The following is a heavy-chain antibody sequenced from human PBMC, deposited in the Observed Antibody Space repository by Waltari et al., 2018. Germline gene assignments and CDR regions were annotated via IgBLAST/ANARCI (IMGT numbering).Heavy chain of an antibody. D-gene: IGHD1-26*01. CDR3: ARGTVGPSNNWFDT. V-gene: IGHV1-69-2*01. CDR1: GYTFTDYY. J-gene: IGHJ5*02. Sequence: DVQLVQSGAEVKKPGATVTISCTASGYTFTDYYIHWVQQTPTKGLEWVGRVDPELGDILYTENFQGRVTITADTSTDTVHMELSSLRSEETAVYFCARGTVGPSNNWFDTWGQGTLVTVSS. CDR2: VDPELGDI.